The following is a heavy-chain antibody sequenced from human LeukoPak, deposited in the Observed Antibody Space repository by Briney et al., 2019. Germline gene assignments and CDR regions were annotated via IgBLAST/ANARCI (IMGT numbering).Heavy chain of an antibody. CDR2: ITSSGGRP. CDR3: AKSGLVVAGDYYYLDV. J-gene: IGHJ6*03. V-gene: IGHV3-23*01. CDR1: GFTFSTYA. Sequence: PGGSLRLSCAASGFTFSTYAMTWVRQAPGKGLEWVSAITSSGGRPYYADSVKGRFTISRDDPKNTLYLQMNSLRAEDTAVYYCAKSGLVVAGDYYYLDVWGKGTTVTVSS. D-gene: IGHD6-19*01.